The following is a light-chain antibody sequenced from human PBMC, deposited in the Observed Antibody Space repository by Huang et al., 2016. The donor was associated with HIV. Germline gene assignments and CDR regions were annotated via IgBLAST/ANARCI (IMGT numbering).Light chain of an antibody. CDR3: QQRSNWLWT. V-gene: IGKV3-11*01. CDR2: HAS. J-gene: IGKJ1*01. CDR1: QSVSSY. Sequence: EIVLTQSPANLALSPGERATLSCRASQSVSSYLAWYQQKPGQAPRPLIYHASNRATGIPARFSGSGSGTDFTLTISGLEPEYFAVYYCQQRSNWLWTFGQGTKVEIK.